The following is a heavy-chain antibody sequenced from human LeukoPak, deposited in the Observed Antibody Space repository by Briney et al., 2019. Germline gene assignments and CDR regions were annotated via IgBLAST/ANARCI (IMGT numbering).Heavy chain of an antibody. CDR2: INHSGST. D-gene: IGHD3-9*01. CDR1: GGSFSGYY. V-gene: IGHV4-34*01. J-gene: IGHJ4*02. Sequence: SSETLSLTCAVYGGSFSGYYWSWIRRPPGKGLEWIGEINHSGSTNYNPSLKSRVTISVDTSKNQFSLKLSSVTAADTAVYYCAGGQGDTIFYDYWGQGTLVTVSS. CDR3: AGGQGDTIFYDY.